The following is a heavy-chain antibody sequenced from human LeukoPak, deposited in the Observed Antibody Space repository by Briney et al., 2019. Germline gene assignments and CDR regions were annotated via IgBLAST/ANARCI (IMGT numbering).Heavy chain of an antibody. D-gene: IGHD5-18*01. V-gene: IGHV1-2*04. CDR1: GYTFTGYY. CDR3: ARSIQLWLPDYYSMDV. Sequence: RASVKVSCKASGYTFTGYYMHWVRQAPGQGLEWMGWINPNSGGTNYAQKFQGWVTMTRDTSISTAYMELSRLRSDDTAVYYCARSIQLWLPDYYSMDVWGQGTTVTVSS. J-gene: IGHJ6*02. CDR2: INPNSGGT.